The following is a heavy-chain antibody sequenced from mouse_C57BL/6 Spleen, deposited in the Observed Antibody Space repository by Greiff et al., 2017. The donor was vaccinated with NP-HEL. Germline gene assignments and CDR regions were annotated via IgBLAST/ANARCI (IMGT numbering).Heavy chain of an antibody. CDR3: ARSRRPWDY. CDR2: IDPSDSYT. CDR1: GYTFTSYW. J-gene: IGHJ2*01. Sequence: VQLQQSGAELVKPGASVKLSCKASGYTFTSYWMQWVKQRPGQGLEWIGEIDPSDSYTNYNQKFKGKATLTVDTSSSTAYMQLSSLTSEDSAVYYCARSRRPWDYWGQGTTLTVSS. V-gene: IGHV1-50*01.